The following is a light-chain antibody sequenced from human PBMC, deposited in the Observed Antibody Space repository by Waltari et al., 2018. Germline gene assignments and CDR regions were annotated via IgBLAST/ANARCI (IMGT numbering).Light chain of an antibody. J-gene: IGKJ1*01. V-gene: IGKV4-1*01. CDR1: QSLLFTSNNKNH. CDR3: QQYHSYVSLT. CDR2: WAS. Sequence: DIVMTQSPDSLAVSLGERATINCKSSQSLLFTSNNKNHLAWYQQKSGQPPKLLIHWASTRESGVPDRFSGSGSETDFTLTISSLQAEDAAIYYCQQYHSYVSLTFGQGTKVEIK.